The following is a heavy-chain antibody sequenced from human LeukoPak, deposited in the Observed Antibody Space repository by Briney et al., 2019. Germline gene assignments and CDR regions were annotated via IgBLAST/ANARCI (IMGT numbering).Heavy chain of an antibody. D-gene: IGHD2-2*01. V-gene: IGHV4-39*07. J-gene: IGHJ1*01. CDR1: GGSISSSSYF. Sequence: SETLSLTCTVSGGSISSSSYFWGWIRQPPGKGLEWIGEINHSGSTNYNPSLKSRVTISVDTSKNQFSLKLSSVTAADTAVYYCAREASMPLYFQHWGQGTLVTVSS. CDR2: INHSGST. CDR3: AREASMPLYFQH.